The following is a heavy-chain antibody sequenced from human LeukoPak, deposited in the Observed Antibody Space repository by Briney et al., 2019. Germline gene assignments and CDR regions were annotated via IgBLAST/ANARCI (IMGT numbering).Heavy chain of an antibody. CDR2: IYYSGST. CDR3: ARQVHYCSSTSCYNFDP. Sequence: SETLSLTCTVSGGSISSGGYYWSWIRQPPGKGLEWIGYIYYSGSTNYNPSLKSRVTISVDTSKNQFSLKLSSVTAADTAVYYCARQVHYCSSTSCYNFDPWGQGTLVTVSS. CDR1: GGSISSGGYY. D-gene: IGHD2-2*02. J-gene: IGHJ5*02. V-gene: IGHV4-61*08.